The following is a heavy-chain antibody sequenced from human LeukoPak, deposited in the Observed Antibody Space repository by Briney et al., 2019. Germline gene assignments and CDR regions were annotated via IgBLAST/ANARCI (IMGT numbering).Heavy chain of an antibody. CDR2: INHSGST. CDR1: GFTFSTYW. CDR3: ARERSGSSYYFDY. Sequence: GSLRLSCAASGFTFSTYWMSWVRQAPGKGLEWVGEINHSGSTNYNPSLKSRVTISVDTSKNQFSLKLSSVTAADTAVYYCARERSGSSYYFDYWGQGTLVTVSS. J-gene: IGHJ4*02. V-gene: IGHV4-34*01. D-gene: IGHD1-26*01.